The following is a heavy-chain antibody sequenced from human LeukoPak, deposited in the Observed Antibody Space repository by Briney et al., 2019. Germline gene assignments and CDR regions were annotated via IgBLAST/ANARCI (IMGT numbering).Heavy chain of an antibody. CDR3: AHRDGGYFDY. D-gene: IGHD2-15*01. CDR1: GFSLTTGAVA. J-gene: IGHJ4*02. CDR2: IYGAGEI. V-gene: IGHV2-5*02. Sequence: ESGPTLVNPTQPLTLTRTFSGFSLTTGAVAVGWIRQPPGKALEWLALIYGAGEIHYSPSLNNGLTITKDTSKNQVVLTMTNMDPVDTATYYCAHRDGGYFDYWGQGTLVTVSS.